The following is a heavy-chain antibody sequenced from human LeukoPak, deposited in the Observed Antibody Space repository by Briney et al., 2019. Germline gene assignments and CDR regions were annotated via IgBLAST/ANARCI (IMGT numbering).Heavy chain of an antibody. CDR3: ARVAVIYYWYFDL. CDR1: GGSISSYY. CDR2: IYTSGST. D-gene: IGHD2/OR15-2a*01. J-gene: IGHJ2*01. V-gene: IGHV4-4*07. Sequence: SETLSLTCTVSGGSISSYYWSWIRQPAGKGLEWIGRIYTSGSTNYNPSLKSRVTMSVDTSKNQFSLQLNSVTAADTAVYYCARVAVIYYWYFDLWGRGTLVTVSS.